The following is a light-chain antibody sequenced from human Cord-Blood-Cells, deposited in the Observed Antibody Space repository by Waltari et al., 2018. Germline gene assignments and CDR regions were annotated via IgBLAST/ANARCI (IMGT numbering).Light chain of an antibody. CDR3: QSADSMGTYVV. CDR2: KDS. CDR1: ALPKQY. Sequence: SYELTQPPSVSVSPGQTARITCSGDALPKQYAYWYQQKPGQAPVLVIYKDSERPSGIPERFSGSRSGTTGTLTISGVQAEDEADYYCQSADSMGTYVVFGGGTKLTVL. V-gene: IGLV3-25*02. J-gene: IGLJ2*01.